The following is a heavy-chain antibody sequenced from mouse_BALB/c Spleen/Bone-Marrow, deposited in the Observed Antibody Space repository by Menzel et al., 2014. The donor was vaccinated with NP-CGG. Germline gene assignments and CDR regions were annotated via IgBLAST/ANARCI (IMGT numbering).Heavy chain of an antibody. V-gene: IGHV7-1*02. CDR2: SRNKANDYTR. CDR3: ARDPRWLLAMDY. Sequence: EVHLVESGGGLVQPGGSLRLSCATSGFTFSDFYLEWDRQPPGKRLEWIAASRNKANDYTREHSASVKGRFIVSRDTSQSILYLQMNALRAEDTAIYYCARDPRWLLAMDYWGQGTSVTVSS. J-gene: IGHJ4*01. CDR1: GFTFSDFY. D-gene: IGHD2-3*01.